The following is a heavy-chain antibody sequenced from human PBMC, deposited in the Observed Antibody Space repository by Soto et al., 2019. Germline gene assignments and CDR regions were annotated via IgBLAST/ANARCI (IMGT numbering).Heavy chain of an antibody. Sequence: SETLSLTCAVSGYSISSGYYWGWIRQPPGKGLEWIGSIYHSGSTYYNPSLKSRVTISVDTSKNQFSLKLSSVTAADTAVYYCARDNRYCSSTSCYFWFDPWGQGTLVTVSS. CDR2: IYHSGST. J-gene: IGHJ5*02. V-gene: IGHV4-38-2*02. D-gene: IGHD2-2*01. CDR1: GYSISSGYY. CDR3: ARDNRYCSSTSCYFWFDP.